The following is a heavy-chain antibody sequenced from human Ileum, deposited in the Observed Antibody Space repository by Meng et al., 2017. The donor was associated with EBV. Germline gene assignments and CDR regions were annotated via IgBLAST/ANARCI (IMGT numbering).Heavy chain of an antibody. V-gene: IGHV1-2*06. CDR3: ARGKSGSYSLDY. J-gene: IGHJ4*02. CDR1: GYTFTGYY. CDR2: INPNTGGT. Sequence: VQQVCSGAEVEKPGAPVKVSCKASGYTFTGYYMHWVRQAPGQGLEWMGRINPNTGGTNYAQNFQGRVTMTRDTSITTAYMELSRLRSADTAMYYCARGKSGSYSLDYWGQGTLVTVSS. D-gene: IGHD3-10*01.